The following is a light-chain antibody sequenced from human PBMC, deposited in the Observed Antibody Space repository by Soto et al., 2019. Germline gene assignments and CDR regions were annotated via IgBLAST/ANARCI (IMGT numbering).Light chain of an antibody. V-gene: IGLV2-14*01. J-gene: IGLJ1*01. Sequence: QSVLTQPASVSGSPGQSITISCTGSSSDIGAFNYDAWYQQHPGKAPKLIIHGVTNRPSGVSSRFSGSKSDYTASLTISGLQAEDEADYYCSSYTTASFYVFGTGTKVTVL. CDR3: SSYTTASFYV. CDR1: SSDIGAFNY. CDR2: GVT.